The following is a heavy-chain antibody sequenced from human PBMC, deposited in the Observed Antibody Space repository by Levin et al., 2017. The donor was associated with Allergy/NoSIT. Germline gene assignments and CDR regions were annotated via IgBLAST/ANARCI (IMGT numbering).Heavy chain of an antibody. Sequence: SQTLSLTCTVSGGSIRSSSYYWGWIRQPPGKGLEWIGSIYYSGSTYSNPSLKSRVTISVDTSKNQFSLKLSSVTAADTAVYYCARDRTGYSSPFDYWGQGTLVTVSS. CDR3: ARDRTGYSSPFDY. V-gene: IGHV4-39*07. CDR2: IYYSGST. J-gene: IGHJ4*02. D-gene: IGHD6-13*01. CDR1: GGSIRSSSYY.